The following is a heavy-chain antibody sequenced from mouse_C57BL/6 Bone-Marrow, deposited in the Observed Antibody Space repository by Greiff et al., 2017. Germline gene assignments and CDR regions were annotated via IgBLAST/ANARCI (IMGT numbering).Heavy chain of an antibody. Sequence: QVQLQQPGAELVKPGASVKLSCKASGYTFTSYWMHWVKQRPGQGLEWIGMIHPNSGSTNYNEKFKSKATLTVDKSSSTAYMQLSSLTSEDSAVYYCASLITTVVASADYWGQGTTLTVSS. V-gene: IGHV1-64*01. D-gene: IGHD1-1*01. CDR3: ASLITTVVASADY. J-gene: IGHJ2*01. CDR2: IHPNSGST. CDR1: GYTFTSYW.